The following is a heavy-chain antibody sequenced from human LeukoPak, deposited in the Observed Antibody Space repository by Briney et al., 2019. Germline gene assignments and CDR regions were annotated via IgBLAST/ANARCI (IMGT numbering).Heavy chain of an antibody. CDR2: IRSEAYSGTT. CDR3: TDSSGYLLPDY. Sequence: GGSLGLSCSASGFTFRDYTVSWFRQAPGKGLEWVGLIRSEAYSGTTEYATSVKDRFTISRDDSNSIAYLHMNSLKTEDTAVYYCTDSSGYLLPDYWGQGTLVTVSS. J-gene: IGHJ4*02. D-gene: IGHD3-22*01. V-gene: IGHV3-49*03. CDR1: GFTFRDYT.